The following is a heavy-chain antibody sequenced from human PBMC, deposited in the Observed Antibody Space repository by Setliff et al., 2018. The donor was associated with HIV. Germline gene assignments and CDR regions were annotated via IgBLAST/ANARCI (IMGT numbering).Heavy chain of an antibody. CDR1: GGSISSTNW. CDR2: IYHTGST. Sequence: SETLSLTCAVSGGSISSTNWWSWVRQPPGKGLEWIGEIYHTGSTNYNPSLKSRVTISVDTSKNQFSLKLISVSAADTAVYYCAKLLPAADMAREIDSWGQGTLVTVSS. CDR3: AKLLPAADMAREIDS. V-gene: IGHV4-4*02. D-gene: IGHD2-2*01. J-gene: IGHJ4*02.